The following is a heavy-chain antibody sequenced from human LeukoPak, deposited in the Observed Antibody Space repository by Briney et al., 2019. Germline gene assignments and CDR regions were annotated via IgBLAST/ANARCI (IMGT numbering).Heavy chain of an antibody. CDR1: AYTFTAYY. D-gene: IGHD1-14*01. CDR3: ARRSRNGLDAFDI. Sequence: SVKVSCTASAYTFTAYYLHWVRQAPGHGLQWMGWIDPNNGDTEYAQKFQGRVTMTRDRSISTAYMELGRLTSDDTAVYYCARRSRNGLDAFDIWGQGTMVTVSS. CDR2: IDPNNGDT. J-gene: IGHJ3*02. V-gene: IGHV1-2*02.